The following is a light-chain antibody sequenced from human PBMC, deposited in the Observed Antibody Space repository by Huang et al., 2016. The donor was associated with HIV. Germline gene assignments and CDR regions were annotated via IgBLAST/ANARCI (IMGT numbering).Light chain of an antibody. V-gene: IGKV3-15*01. CDR3: HQYNDWPRT. J-gene: IGKJ1*01. CDR1: QSVNTN. CDR2: SSS. Sequence: EIVMTQSPATLPVSPGERATLSYRARQSVNTNLAWYQKKPGQAPRLIIYSSSTRAAGVPARFSGSGSGTNFTLSISGLQSEDFALYYCHQYNDWPRTFGQGTNVEVK.